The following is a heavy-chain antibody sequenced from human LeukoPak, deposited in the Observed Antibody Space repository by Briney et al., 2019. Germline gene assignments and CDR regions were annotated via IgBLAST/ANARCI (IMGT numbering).Heavy chain of an antibody. CDR3: ARANVAGLHYFDY. D-gene: IGHD6-19*01. CDR1: GFTFSLYT. Sequence: GGSLRLSCAASGFTFSLYTMDWVRQAPGRGLEWVASTISHGKYIEYADSLKGRFTISRDNAKNSLFLQMNSLRAEDTAVYYCARANVAGLHYFDYWGQGTLVTVSS. V-gene: IGHV3-21*01. J-gene: IGHJ4*02. CDR2: TISHGKYI.